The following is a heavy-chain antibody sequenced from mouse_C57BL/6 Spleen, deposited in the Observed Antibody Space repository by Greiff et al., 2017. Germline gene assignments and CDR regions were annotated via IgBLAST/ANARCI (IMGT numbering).Heavy chain of an antibody. CDR2: INPSTGGT. Sequence: EVQLVESGPELVKPGASVKISCKASGYSFTGYYMNWVKQSPEKSLEWIGEINPSTGGTTYNQKFKAKATLTVDKSSSTAYMQLKSLTSEDSAVYYCARCPLLRDVCYFDYWGQGTTLTVSS. CDR1: GYSFTGYY. J-gene: IGHJ2*01. D-gene: IGHD1-1*01. CDR3: ARCPLLRDVCYFDY. V-gene: IGHV1-42*01.